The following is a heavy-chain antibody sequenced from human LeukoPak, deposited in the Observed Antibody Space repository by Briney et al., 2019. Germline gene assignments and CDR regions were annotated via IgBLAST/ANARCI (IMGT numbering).Heavy chain of an antibody. Sequence: GESLRLSCAASGFTFSSYAMSWVRQAPGKGLEWVSAISGSGGSTYYADSVKGRFTISRDNSKNTLYLQMNSLRAEDTAVYYCAKGVSQYQLLANWFDPWGQGTLVTVSS. V-gene: IGHV3-23*01. CDR2: ISGSGGST. CDR3: AKGVSQYQLLANWFDP. J-gene: IGHJ5*02. D-gene: IGHD2-2*01. CDR1: GFTFSSYA.